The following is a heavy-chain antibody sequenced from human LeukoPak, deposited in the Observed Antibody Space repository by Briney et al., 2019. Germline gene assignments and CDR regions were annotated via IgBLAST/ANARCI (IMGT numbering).Heavy chain of an antibody. CDR3: TKASCGGSCYYAVDF. V-gene: IGHV3-23*01. J-gene: IGHJ4*02. Sequence: GGSLTLSCAASGFSFNTYAMGWVRRAPGRGLEWVSGIGNRGSDTFYADSVKGRFTVPRDNSKNTVFLQMNSLRAEDTAVYYCTKASCGGSCYYAVDFWGQGTLVTVSS. CDR1: GFSFNTYA. D-gene: IGHD2-15*01. CDR2: IGNRGSDT.